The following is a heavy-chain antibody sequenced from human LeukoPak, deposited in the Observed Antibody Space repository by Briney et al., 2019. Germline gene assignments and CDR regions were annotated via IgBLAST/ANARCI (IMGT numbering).Heavy chain of an antibody. D-gene: IGHD3-22*01. CDR2: ISGSGGST. CDR1: GFTFSSYA. J-gene: IGHJ6*03. Sequence: GGSLRLSCAASGFTFSSYAMSWVRQAPGKGLEWVSAISGSGGSTYYADSVKGRFTISRDNSKNTLYLQMNSLRAEDTAVYYCAKDADSSGYLYYYYMDVWGKGTTVTVSS. V-gene: IGHV3-23*01. CDR3: AKDADSSGYLYYYYMDV.